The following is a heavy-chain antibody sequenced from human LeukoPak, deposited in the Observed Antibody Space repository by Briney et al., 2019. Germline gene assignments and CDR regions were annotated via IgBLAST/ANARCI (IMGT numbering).Heavy chain of an antibody. V-gene: IGHV3-66*02. J-gene: IGHJ1*01. CDR1: GFTVSTNY. CDR2: IYSGGST. Sequence: GGSLRLSCAVSGFTVSTNYMSWVRQAPGKGLEWVSIIYSGGSTYYADSVKGRFTISRDNSKNTLYLQMNSLRAEDTAVYYCANELGYCSSTSCPEYFQHWGQGTLVTVSS. CDR3: ANELGYCSSTSCPEYFQH. D-gene: IGHD2-2*01.